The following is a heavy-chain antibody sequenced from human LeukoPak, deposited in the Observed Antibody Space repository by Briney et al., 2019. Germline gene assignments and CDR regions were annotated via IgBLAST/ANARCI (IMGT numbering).Heavy chain of an antibody. D-gene: IGHD2-2*01. CDR3: ARGLHPIVVVPAAAND. CDR2: ISYDGSNK. Sequence: GGSLRLSCAASGFTFSSYAMHWVRQAPGKGLEWVAVISYDGSNKYYADSVKGRFTISRDNSKNTLYLQMNSLRAEDTAVYYCARGLHPIVVVPAAANDWGQGTLVTVSS. CDR1: GFTFSSYA. V-gene: IGHV3-30*01. J-gene: IGHJ4*02.